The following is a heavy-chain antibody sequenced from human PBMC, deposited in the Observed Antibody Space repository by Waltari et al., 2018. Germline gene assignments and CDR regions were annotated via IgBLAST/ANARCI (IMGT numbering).Heavy chain of an antibody. D-gene: IGHD3-10*01. Sequence: EVQLVESGGGLVHPGGSLSISCAASGFSFSTYWTNWARQAPGEGLVCLSRINPDGTTIMYADSVKGRFTTSRDNAKNTLYLQMNSLRADDTAVYYCARSGFMDVWGQGTTVTVSS. CDR2: INPDGTTI. CDR1: GFSFSTYW. CDR3: ARSGFMDV. V-gene: IGHV3-74*03. J-gene: IGHJ6*02.